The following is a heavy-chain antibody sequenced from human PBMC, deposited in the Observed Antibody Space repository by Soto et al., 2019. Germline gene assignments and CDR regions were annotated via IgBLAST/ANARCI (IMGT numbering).Heavy chain of an antibody. J-gene: IGHJ4*02. CDR3: AKHSSTFVV. CDR2: VDPGDSQT. D-gene: IGHD2-2*01. CDR1: GYTCTDAG. V-gene: IGHV5-51*01. Sequence: PGESLKIFCKASGYTCTDAGIGGVRQMPGKGLEWMGIVDPGDSQTRYNPSFQGQITISADKSITAAYLQWTSLKASDSAMYYCAKHSSTFVVGGQGTLVTVSS.